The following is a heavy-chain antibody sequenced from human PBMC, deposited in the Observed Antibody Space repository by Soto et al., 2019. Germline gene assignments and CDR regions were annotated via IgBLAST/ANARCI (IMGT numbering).Heavy chain of an antibody. V-gene: IGHV1-69*01. Sequence: QVQLVQSGAEVKKPGSSVKVSCKASGGTFSSYAISWVRQAPGQGREWMGGIIPIFGTANYAQKFQGRVKITADESTSTAYMELSSLRSEDTAVYYCARAFVRLGDGFCLDYWGQGTLVTVSS. CDR1: GGTFSSYA. D-gene: IGHD3-9*01. CDR3: ARAFVRLGDGFCLDY. J-gene: IGHJ4*02. CDR2: IIPIFGTA.